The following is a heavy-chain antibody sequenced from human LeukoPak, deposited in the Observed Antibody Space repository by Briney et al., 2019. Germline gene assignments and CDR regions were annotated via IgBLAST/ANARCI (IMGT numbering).Heavy chain of an antibody. CDR2: ISSSSSYI. J-gene: IGHJ4*02. CDR3: ARVPGSSGWYGGDDY. CDR1: GFTFSSYS. V-gene: IGHV3-21*01. Sequence: KSGGSLRLFCAASGFTFSSYSMNWVRQAPGKGVVWVSSISSSSSYIYYADSVKGRFAISRDNAKNSLYLQMNSLRAEDTAVYYCARVPGSSGWYGGDDYWGQGTLVTVSS. D-gene: IGHD6-19*01.